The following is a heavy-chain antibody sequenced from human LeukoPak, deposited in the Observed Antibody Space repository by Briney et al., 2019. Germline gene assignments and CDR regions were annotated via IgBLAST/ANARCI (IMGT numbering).Heavy chain of an antibody. V-gene: IGHV3-30-3*01. CDR3: ARAIVATMGYDSSGYYPLGY. CDR1: GFTFSSYA. CDR2: ISYDGSNK. Sequence: GRSLRLSCAASGFTFSSYAMHWVRQAPGKGLEWVAVISYDGSNKYYADSVKGRFTISRDNSKNTLYLQMNSLRAEDTAVYYCARAIVATMGYDSSGYYPLGYWGQGTLVTVSS. J-gene: IGHJ4*02. D-gene: IGHD3-22*01.